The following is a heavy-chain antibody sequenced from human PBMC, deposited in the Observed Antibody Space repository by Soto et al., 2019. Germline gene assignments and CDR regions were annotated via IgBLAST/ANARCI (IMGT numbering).Heavy chain of an antibody. CDR2: INGDGSEE. Sequence: EVQLVESGGVLVQPGGSLRVSCAASGFTFSTSWMNWVRQAPGKGLEWVANINGDGSEEYYVDSVRGRFTISRDNVKTSLFLQMNSLRAEDTAVYDCAAGFPPDYWGQGTLVTVSS. CDR3: AAGFPPDY. CDR1: GFTFSTSW. V-gene: IGHV3-7*01. J-gene: IGHJ3*01. D-gene: IGHD3-10*01.